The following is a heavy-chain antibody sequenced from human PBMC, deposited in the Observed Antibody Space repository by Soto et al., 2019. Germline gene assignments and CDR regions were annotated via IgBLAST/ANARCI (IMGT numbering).Heavy chain of an antibody. CDR2: ISSRSSYI. Sequence: EVQLVESGGGLVKPGGSLRLSCAASGFTFSSYSMNWVRQAPGKGLEWVSSISSRSSYIYYADSVKGRFTISRDNAKNSLYLQMNSLRAEDTAVYYCARVGVGATKGVFDYWGQGTLVTVSS. J-gene: IGHJ4*02. CDR3: ARVGVGATKGVFDY. D-gene: IGHD1-26*01. CDR1: GFTFSSYS. V-gene: IGHV3-21*01.